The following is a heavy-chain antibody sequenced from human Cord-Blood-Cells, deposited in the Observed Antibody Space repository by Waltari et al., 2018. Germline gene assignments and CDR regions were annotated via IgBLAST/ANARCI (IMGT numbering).Heavy chain of an antibody. D-gene: IGHD1-26*01. CDR3: AKLGGVGATFLDAFDI. CDR2: ISGSGGST. CDR1: GLTFSSNA. Sequence: EVQLVGTGGGLVQPGGSLRPSCAASGLTFSSNAMGWVRQAQGKGLEWVSAISGSGGSTYYADSVKGRFTISRDNSKNTLYLQMNSLRAEDTAVYYCAKLGGVGATFLDAFDIWGQGTMVTVSS. V-gene: IGHV3-23*04. J-gene: IGHJ3*02.